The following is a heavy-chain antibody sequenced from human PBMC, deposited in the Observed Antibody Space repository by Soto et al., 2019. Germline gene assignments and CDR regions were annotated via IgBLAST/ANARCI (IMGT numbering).Heavy chain of an antibody. CDR1: GYTFTSYD. Sequence: ASVKVSCKASGYTFTSYDINWVRQAPGQGLEWMGWISAYNGNTNYAQKLQGRVTMTTDTSTSTAYMELRSLRSDDTAVYYCARDTSWNDESYGMDVWGQGTTVTVSS. J-gene: IGHJ6*02. V-gene: IGHV1-18*01. CDR2: ISAYNGNT. CDR3: ARDTSWNDESYGMDV. D-gene: IGHD1-1*01.